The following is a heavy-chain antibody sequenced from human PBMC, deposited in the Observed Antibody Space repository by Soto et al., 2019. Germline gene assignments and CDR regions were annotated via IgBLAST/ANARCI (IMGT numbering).Heavy chain of an antibody. CDR1: RFSFSTYA. CDR2: ISYDGGNE. Sequence: QVQLVESGGGVVQPGRSLRLSCAASRFSFSTYAIHWVRQAPGKGLEWVAGISYDGGNEYYADSVKGRFTISRDNSKSTLYLKMNSLGTDDTAVYYCARDRRGSHEIDDSLDIWGRGTMVIVSS. CDR3: ARDRRGSHEIDDSLDI. D-gene: IGHD1-26*01. V-gene: IGHV3-30-3*01. J-gene: IGHJ3*02.